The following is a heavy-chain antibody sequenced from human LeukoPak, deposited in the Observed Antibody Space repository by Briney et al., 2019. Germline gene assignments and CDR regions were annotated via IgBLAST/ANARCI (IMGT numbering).Heavy chain of an antibody. CDR3: ARVGHYYDILTGYYRAPDAFDI. V-gene: IGHV5-51*01. CDR1: GYSFTSYW. Sequence: GESLKISCKASGYSFTSYWIGWVRHMPGKGLEWMGIIDPSDSETRYTPSFQGQVTISVDKSLTTAYLQWNSLKASDTAMYYCARVGHYYDILTGYYRAPDAFDIWGQGTMVTVSS. D-gene: IGHD3-9*01. CDR2: IDPSDSET. J-gene: IGHJ3*02.